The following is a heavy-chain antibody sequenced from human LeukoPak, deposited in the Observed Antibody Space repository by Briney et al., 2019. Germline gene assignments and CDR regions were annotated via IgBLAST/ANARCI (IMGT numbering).Heavy chain of an antibody. Sequence: GGSLRLSCAASGFTFSDYYMSWLRQAPGKGLEWVSYISSSSSYTNYADSVKGRFTISRDNAKNSLYLQMNSLRAEDTAVYYCARRGCSGGSCYGFDYWGQGTLVTVSS. J-gene: IGHJ4*02. CDR3: ARRGCSGGSCYGFDY. CDR1: GFTFSDYY. V-gene: IGHV3-11*06. D-gene: IGHD2-15*01. CDR2: ISSSSSYT.